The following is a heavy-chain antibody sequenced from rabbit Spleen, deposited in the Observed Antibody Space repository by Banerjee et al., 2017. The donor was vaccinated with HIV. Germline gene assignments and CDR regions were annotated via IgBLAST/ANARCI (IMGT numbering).Heavy chain of an antibody. CDR2: IYSISGST. D-gene: IGHD4-2*01. V-gene: IGHV1S45*01. CDR3: ARDAAGREDFNL. J-gene: IGHJ4*01. Sequence: QEQLVESRGGLVQPGASLTLTCKASGFDFSDYGVTWVRQAPGKGLDLIACIYSISGSTYYASWAKGRFTISKTSSTTVTLRMTSLTAADTATYFCARDAAGREDFNLWGQGTLVTVS. CDR1: GFDFSDYG.